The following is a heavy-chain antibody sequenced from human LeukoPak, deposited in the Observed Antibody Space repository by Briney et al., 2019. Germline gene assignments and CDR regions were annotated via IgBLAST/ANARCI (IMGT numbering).Heavy chain of an antibody. CDR1: GGSFSGYY. CDR3: ARVRGVIIEVGAFDI. J-gene: IGHJ3*02. Sequence: SETLSLTCAVYGGSFSGYYWSWIRQPPGKGLEWGGEINHSGSTNYNPSLKSRVTISVDTSKNQFSLKLSSVTAADTAVYYCARVRGVIIEVGAFDIWGQGTMVTVSS. D-gene: IGHD3-10*01. V-gene: IGHV4-34*01. CDR2: INHSGST.